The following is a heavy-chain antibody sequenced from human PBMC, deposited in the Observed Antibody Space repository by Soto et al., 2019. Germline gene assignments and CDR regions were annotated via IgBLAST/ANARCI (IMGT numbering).Heavy chain of an antibody. CDR2: IYDSGST. D-gene: IGHD2-2*01. CDR3: AGYEPKFSFDY. CDR1: GGSISSYY. Sequence: SETLSLTWSVTGGSISSYYGSWIRQPTGKGLEWIGYIYDSGSTNYNPSLKSRVTISVDTSKNQFSLKLSSVTAADTAVYYCAGYEPKFSFDYWGQGTLVTVSS. V-gene: IGHV4-59*08. J-gene: IGHJ4*02.